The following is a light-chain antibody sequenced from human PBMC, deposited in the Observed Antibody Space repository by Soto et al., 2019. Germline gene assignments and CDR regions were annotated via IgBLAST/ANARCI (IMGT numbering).Light chain of an antibody. CDR1: QSVGRF. CDR3: QHRASWPIS. J-gene: IGKJ4*01. CDR2: ETS. Sequence: EIVLTQAPATLSLSPGERATLSCRASQSVGRFVAWYQQKPGQAPRLLIYETSTRATGIPVRFSGSGSGTDFSLTISGLVPEDFALYYCQHRASWPISFGGGTKVEIK. V-gene: IGKV3-11*01.